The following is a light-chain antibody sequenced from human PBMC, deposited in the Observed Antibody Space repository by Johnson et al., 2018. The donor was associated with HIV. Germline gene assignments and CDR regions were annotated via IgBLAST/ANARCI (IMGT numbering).Light chain of an antibody. CDR1: SYNIGINY. Sequence: QSVLTQPPSVSADPGQKVTISCSGSSYNIGINYVSWFQQLPGTAPKLLIYDNDKRPSGIPDRFSGSKSGTSATLGIIGLQTGDEADYYCETWDSRLSGYYVFGSGTRLTVL. V-gene: IGLV1-51*01. J-gene: IGLJ1*01. CDR3: ETWDSRLSGYYV. CDR2: DND.